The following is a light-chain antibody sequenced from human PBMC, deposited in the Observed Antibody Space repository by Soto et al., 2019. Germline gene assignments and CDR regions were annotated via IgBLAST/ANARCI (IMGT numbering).Light chain of an antibody. Sequence: DIQMTQSPSSLSASVGDGFTITCHASQDINNYLNWYQQKPAKAPKLLIHHASNLETGLTPRFSGSGSGTDFTFTISSLQPEDIATYYRQVYATLPPFGRGTGLE. CDR3: QVYATLPP. CDR2: HAS. CDR1: QDINNY. J-gene: IGKJ5*01. V-gene: IGKV1-33*01.